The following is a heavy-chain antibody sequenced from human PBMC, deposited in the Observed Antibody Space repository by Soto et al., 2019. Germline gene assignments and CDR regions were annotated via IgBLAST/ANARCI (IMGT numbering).Heavy chain of an antibody. Sequence: QVQLVKSGAEVKKPGSSVNVSCTASGGTFSSYAISWVRQAPGQGLAWMGGIIPIFGTANYAQKFQGRVTITADESTCTADMELSSVRSEDTAVYYCARDRTDYGDPVAALSGSFDIWGQGTMVTVSS. CDR2: IIPIFGTA. CDR3: ARDRTDYGDPVAALSGSFDI. D-gene: IGHD4-17*01. CDR1: GGTFSSYA. J-gene: IGHJ3*02. V-gene: IGHV1-69*01.